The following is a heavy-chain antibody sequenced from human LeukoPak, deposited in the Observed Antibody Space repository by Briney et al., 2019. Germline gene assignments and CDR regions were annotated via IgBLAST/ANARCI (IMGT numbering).Heavy chain of an antibody. CDR1: GGSFRGYF. V-gene: IGHV4-34*01. CDR3: AGPGSTAFHFYGMDV. Sequence: SETLSLTCPVSGGSFRGYFWSWISQPPGKGLEWIGEINHSGSTNYNPSLESRVTISVDTSKNEVSLRLSSVSAADTAVYYCAGPGSTAFHFYGMDVWGQGTTVIVSS. CDR2: INHSGST. J-gene: IGHJ6*02. D-gene: IGHD2-2*01.